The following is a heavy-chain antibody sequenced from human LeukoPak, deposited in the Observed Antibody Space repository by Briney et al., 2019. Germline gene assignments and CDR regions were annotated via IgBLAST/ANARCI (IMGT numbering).Heavy chain of an antibody. J-gene: IGHJ4*02. CDR1: GFTFSSYS. CDR3: ARGAYGDYHFDY. Sequence: GGSLRLSCAASGFTFSSYSMNWVRQAPGKGLEWVSSISSSSSYIYYADSVKGRFTISRDNAMNTLYLQMSSLRAADTAVYYCARGAYGDYHFDYWGQGTLVTVSS. D-gene: IGHD4-17*01. V-gene: IGHV3-21*01. CDR2: ISSSSSYI.